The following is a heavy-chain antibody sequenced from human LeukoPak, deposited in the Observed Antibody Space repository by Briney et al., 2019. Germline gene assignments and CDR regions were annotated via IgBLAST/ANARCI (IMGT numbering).Heavy chain of an antibody. D-gene: IGHD2-2*01. Sequence: SQTLSLTCAISGDSVSSAAWNWIRQSPSRGLEWLGRTYYRSKWYNDYAVSVKSRITINPDTSKNQFSLQLNSVAPEDTAVYYCARGGIGYCTSSSCYFDYWGQGTLVTVSS. V-gene: IGHV6-1*01. J-gene: IGHJ4*02. CDR3: ARGGIGYCTSSSCYFDY. CDR2: TYYRSKWYN. CDR1: GDSVSSAA.